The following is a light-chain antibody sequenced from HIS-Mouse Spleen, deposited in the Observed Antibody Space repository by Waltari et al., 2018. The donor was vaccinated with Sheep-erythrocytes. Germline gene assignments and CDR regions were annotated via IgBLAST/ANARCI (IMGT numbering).Light chain of an antibody. CDR2: AGS. CDR1: QGISRG. J-gene: IGKJ5*01. Sequence: DIQMTQSPSSVSASLGDRGTITGRARQGISRGLAWYQQKPGKAPKLQIYAGSRLQSGVPSRFSGSGAGKDSTRTSSSLQPEDFGTFCCEQANSFPIPFGQGTRLAI. CDR3: EQANSFPIP. V-gene: IGKV1-12*01.